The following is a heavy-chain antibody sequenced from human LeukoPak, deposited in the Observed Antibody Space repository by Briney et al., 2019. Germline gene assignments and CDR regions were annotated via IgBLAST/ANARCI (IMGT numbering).Heavy chain of an antibody. CDR3: ARIITMVRGVIVFDY. J-gene: IGHJ4*02. D-gene: IGHD3-10*01. V-gene: IGHV2-26*01. Sequence: GSAPTLVNPTETLTLTCTVSGFSLSNARMGVSWIRQPPGEALEWLAHIFSNDEKSYSTSLKSRLTISKDTSKSQVVLTMTNMDPVDTATYYCARIITMVRGVIVFDYWGQGTLVTVSS. CDR1: GFSLSNARMG. CDR2: IFSNDEK.